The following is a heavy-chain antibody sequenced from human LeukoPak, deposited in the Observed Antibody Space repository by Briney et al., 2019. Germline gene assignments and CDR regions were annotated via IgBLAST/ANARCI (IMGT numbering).Heavy chain of an antibody. CDR3: ARVGPSGYDSAGDFDY. CDR2: INAGNGNT. Sequence: ASVKVSCKASGYTFTSYAMHWVRQAPGQRLEWMGWINAGNGNTKYSQKFQGRVTITRDTSASTAYMELSSLRSEDTAVYYCARVGPSGYDSAGDFDYWGQGTLVTASS. J-gene: IGHJ4*02. CDR1: GYTFTSYA. V-gene: IGHV1-3*01. D-gene: IGHD5-12*01.